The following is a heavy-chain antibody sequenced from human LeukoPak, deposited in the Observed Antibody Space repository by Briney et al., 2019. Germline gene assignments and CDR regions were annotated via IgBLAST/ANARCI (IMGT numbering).Heavy chain of an antibody. CDR3: ARDDYGSGSYYNGDPGDY. D-gene: IGHD3-10*01. V-gene: IGHV1-69*10. CDR2: VIPILGIA. CDR1: GGTFISYT. Sequence: ASVKVSCKASGGTFISYTISWGRQAPGQGREWRGGVIPILGIANYAQKFQGRVTITADKSTSTAYMELSSLRSEDTAVYYCARDDYGSGSYYNGDPGDYWGQGTLVTVSS. J-gene: IGHJ4*02.